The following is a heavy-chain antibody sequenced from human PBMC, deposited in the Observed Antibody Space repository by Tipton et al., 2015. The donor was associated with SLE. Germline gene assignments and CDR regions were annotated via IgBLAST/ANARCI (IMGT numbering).Heavy chain of an antibody. CDR2: TRNKANSYTT. J-gene: IGHJ3*02. CDR3: AGGPGLGTDNEAFDI. V-gene: IGHV3-72*01. Sequence: SLRLSCAASGFTFSDHYMDWVRQAPGKGLEWVGRTRNKANSYTTEYAASVKGRFTISRDDSKNSLYLQMNSLKTEGTAVYYCAGGPGLGTDNEAFDIWGQGTMVTVSS. D-gene: IGHD7-27*01. CDR1: GFTFSDHY.